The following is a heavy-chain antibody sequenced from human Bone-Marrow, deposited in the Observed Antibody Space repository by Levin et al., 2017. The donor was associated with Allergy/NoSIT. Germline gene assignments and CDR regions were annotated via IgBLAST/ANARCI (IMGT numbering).Heavy chain of an antibody. CDR1: GFTFSSHA. V-gene: IGHV3-64*01. CDR3: ARERYSVNDFDAFDR. Sequence: GGSLRLSCAASGFTFSSHAMHWVRQAPGKGLEYVSGINSNGANTYYANAVKGRFTISRDNSKNTMYLQMGSLRAEDMAVYYCARERYSVNDFDAFDRWGQGTRVTVSS. J-gene: IGHJ3*02. D-gene: IGHD5/OR15-5a*01. CDR2: INSNGANT.